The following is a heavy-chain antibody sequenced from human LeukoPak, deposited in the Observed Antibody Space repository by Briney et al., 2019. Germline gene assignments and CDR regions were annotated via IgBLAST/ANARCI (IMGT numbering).Heavy chain of an antibody. D-gene: IGHD4-17*01. V-gene: IGHV1-69*13. CDR2: IIPIFGTA. Sequence: SVKVSCKASGGTFSSYAISWVRQAPGQGLEWMGGIIPIFGTANYAQKFQGRVTITADESTSTAYMELSSLRSEDTAVYYCARDVHGDYGSGWFDPWGQGTLVSVSS. CDR3: ARDVHGDYGSGWFDP. CDR1: GGTFSSYA. J-gene: IGHJ5*02.